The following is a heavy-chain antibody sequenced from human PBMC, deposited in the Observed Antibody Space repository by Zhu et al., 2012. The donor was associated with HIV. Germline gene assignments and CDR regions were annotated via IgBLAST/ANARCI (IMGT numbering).Heavy chain of an antibody. V-gene: IGHV4-39*07. CDR3: ARLAGWSGWAGSYFDH. CDR1: RGSISDSTYY. CDR2: IYYTAYT. J-gene: IGHJ4*02. Sequence: QVQLQESGPRLVQPSQALSLTCTVSRGSISDSTYYWGWTRQPPGKGLEWIGSIYYTAYTYQNPSLRSRLTMSVDTSQNHFSLKLTSVTAEDTAFYYCARLAGWSGWAGSYFDHWGQGIMVTVSS. D-gene: IGHD3-3*01.